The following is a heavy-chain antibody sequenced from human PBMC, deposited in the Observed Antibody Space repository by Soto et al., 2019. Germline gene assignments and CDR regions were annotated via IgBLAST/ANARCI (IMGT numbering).Heavy chain of an antibody. D-gene: IGHD1-26*01. CDR2: FDPEDGET. CDR1: GYTLTELS. Sequence: ASVKVSCKVSGYTLTELSMHWVRQAPGKGLEWMGGFDPEDGETIYAQKFQGRVTMTTDTSTSTAYMELRSLRSDDTAVYYCARVVGAIDWFDPWGQGTLVTVSS. CDR3: ARVVGAIDWFDP. J-gene: IGHJ5*02. V-gene: IGHV1-24*01.